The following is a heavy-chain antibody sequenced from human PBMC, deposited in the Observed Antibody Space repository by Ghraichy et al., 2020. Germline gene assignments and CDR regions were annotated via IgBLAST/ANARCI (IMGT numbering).Heavy chain of an antibody. CDR2: INHSGRT. Sequence: SETLSLTCAVYGGSFHDYYWNWIRQPPGKGLEWIGEINHSGRTNYNPSLKSRVTISVDTSKNQFYLKLRYVTAADTDVYYCAIPDPCYGFDYWGQGTLVTVYS. J-gene: IGHJ4*02. CDR1: GGSFHDYY. V-gene: IGHV4-34*01. D-gene: IGHD3-10*01. CDR3: AIPDPCYGFDY.